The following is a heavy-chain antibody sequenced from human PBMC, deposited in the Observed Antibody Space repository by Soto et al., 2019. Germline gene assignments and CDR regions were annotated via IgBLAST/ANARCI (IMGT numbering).Heavy chain of an antibody. CDR3: ARGPTVTTDY. D-gene: IGHD4-17*01. V-gene: IGHV4-30-4*01. Sequence: SEDLSLPWTGSGGFLSTNFYFLCWFRHPPGKGLEWTGYIYSSGNTYYNPSLKSQVSISVDTSKNQFSLKLSSVTAADTAVYYCARGPTVTTDYWGQGALVTVST. CDR1: GGFLSTNFYF. J-gene: IGHJ4*02. CDR2: IYSSGNT.